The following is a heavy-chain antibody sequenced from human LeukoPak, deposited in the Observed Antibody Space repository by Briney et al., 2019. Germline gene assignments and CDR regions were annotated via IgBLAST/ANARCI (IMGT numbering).Heavy chain of an antibody. J-gene: IGHJ5*02. CDR3: ARINCGGDCYLRGPWFDP. Sequence: ASVKVSCTASGYTFTSYGISWVRQAPGQGLEWMGWISAYNGNTNYAQKLQGRVTMTTDTSTSTAYMELRSLRSDDTAVYYCARINCGGDCYLRGPWFDPWGQGTLVTVSS. CDR2: ISAYNGNT. D-gene: IGHD2-21*02. CDR1: GYTFTSYG. V-gene: IGHV1-18*01.